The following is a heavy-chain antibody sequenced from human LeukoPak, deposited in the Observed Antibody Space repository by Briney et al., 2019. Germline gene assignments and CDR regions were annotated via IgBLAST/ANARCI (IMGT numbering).Heavy chain of an antibody. J-gene: IGHJ4*02. CDR1: GFSFRDYG. Sequence: GGSLRLSCTASGFSFRDYGMHWVRQAPGKGPEWVSAISGSGGSTYYADSVKGRFTISRDNSKNTLYLQMNSLRAEDTAVYYCAKLKSVAGNYFDDWGQGTLVTVSS. D-gene: IGHD6-19*01. CDR3: AKLKSVAGNYFDD. V-gene: IGHV3-23*01. CDR2: ISGSGGST.